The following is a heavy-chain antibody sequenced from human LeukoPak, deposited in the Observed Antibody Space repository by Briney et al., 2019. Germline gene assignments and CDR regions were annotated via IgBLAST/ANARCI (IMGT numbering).Heavy chain of an antibody. Sequence: GGSLRLSCAASGFTFSSYWMHWVRQAPGKELVWVSRINSDGSSTSYADSVKGRFTITRDNAKNTLYLQMNSLRAEDTAVYYCARAKPYSSSSLDYWGQGTLVTVSS. CDR3: ARAKPYSSSSLDY. J-gene: IGHJ4*02. D-gene: IGHD6-6*01. V-gene: IGHV3-74*01. CDR1: GFTFSSYW. CDR2: INSDGSST.